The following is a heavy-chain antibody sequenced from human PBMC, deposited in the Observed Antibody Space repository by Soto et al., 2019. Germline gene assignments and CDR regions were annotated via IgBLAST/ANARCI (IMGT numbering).Heavy chain of an antibody. D-gene: IGHD3-22*01. V-gene: IGHV1-2*04. Sequence: QVHLVQSGAEVKKPGASVKVSCKASGYTFTGYYMHWVRQAPGQGLEWMGWINPNSGGTNYAQKFQGWVTMTRDTSINTAYMELRRLRSDDTAVYYCARSESGLYYYDSSGYSQFDYWGQGTLVTVSS. J-gene: IGHJ4*02. CDR3: ARSESGLYYYDSSGYSQFDY. CDR2: INPNSGGT. CDR1: GYTFTGYY.